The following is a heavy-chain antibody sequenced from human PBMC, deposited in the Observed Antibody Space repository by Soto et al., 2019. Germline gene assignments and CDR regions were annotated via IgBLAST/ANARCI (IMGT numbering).Heavy chain of an antibody. Sequence: EVQLVESGGGLVQPGGSLRLSCAASGFTFSSYSMNWVRQAPGKGLEWVSYISSSSSTIYYADSVKGRFTIYRDNAKNSLYLQMNSLRDEDTAVYYCARVGAGFWSGYYGHDYYGMDVWGQGTTVTVSS. V-gene: IGHV3-48*02. CDR3: ARVGAGFWSGYYGHDYYGMDV. CDR2: ISSSSSTI. J-gene: IGHJ6*02. CDR1: GFTFSSYS. D-gene: IGHD3-3*01.